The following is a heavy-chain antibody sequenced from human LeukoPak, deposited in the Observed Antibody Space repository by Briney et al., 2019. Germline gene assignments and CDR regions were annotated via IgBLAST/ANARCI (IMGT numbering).Heavy chain of an antibody. CDR3: ARAHLGFDP. CDR2: IHTSGST. Sequence: PSETLSLTCSVSGASISISSYYWNWMRQPAGKGLEWIGRIHTSGSTNYNPSLKSRVTMSIDTSQNQFSLELTSVTAAGTAVYYCARAHLGFDPWGQGALVTVSS. CDR1: GASISISSYY. J-gene: IGHJ5*02. D-gene: IGHD3-16*01. V-gene: IGHV4-4*07.